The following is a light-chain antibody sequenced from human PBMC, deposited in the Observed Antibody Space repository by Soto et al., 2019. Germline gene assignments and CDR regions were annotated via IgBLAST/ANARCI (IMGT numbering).Light chain of an antibody. CDR2: GAS. CDR3: QQYGSSPTWT. J-gene: IGKJ1*01. CDR1: QSVSSSY. Sequence: EIVLTQSPGTLSLSPGERATLSCRASQSVSSSYLAWYQQKPGQAHRLLIYGASSRATVIPDRFSGSGSGTDFTLTISRLEPEDCAVYYCQQYGSSPTWTFGQGTKVEIK. V-gene: IGKV3-20*01.